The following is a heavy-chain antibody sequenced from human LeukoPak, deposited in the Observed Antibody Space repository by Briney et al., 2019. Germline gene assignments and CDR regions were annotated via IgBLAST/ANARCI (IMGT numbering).Heavy chain of an antibody. CDR2: ISYDGSNK. Sequence: SCKASGYTFTGYYMHWVRQAPGKGLEWVAVISYDGSNKYYADSVKGRFTISRDNSKNTLYLQMNSLRAEDTAVYYCATVNGVAVAVSFDYWGQGTLVTVSS. CDR1: GYTFTGYY. D-gene: IGHD6-19*01. V-gene: IGHV3-30*03. J-gene: IGHJ4*02. CDR3: ATVNGVAVAVSFDY.